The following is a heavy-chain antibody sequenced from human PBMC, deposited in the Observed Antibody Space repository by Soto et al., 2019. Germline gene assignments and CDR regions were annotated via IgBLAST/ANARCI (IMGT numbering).Heavy chain of an antibody. D-gene: IGHD3-10*01. CDR2: INPSGGST. V-gene: IGHV1-46*01. CDR3: ARTRGTYYYGSGSLSSNYYYGMDV. CDR1: GYTFTSYY. Sequence: ASVKVSCKASGYTFTSYYMHWVRQAPGQGLEWMGIINPSGGSTSYAQKFQGRVTMTRDTSTSTVYMELSSLRSEDTAVYYCARTRGTYYYGSGSLSSNYYYGMDVWG. J-gene: IGHJ6*02.